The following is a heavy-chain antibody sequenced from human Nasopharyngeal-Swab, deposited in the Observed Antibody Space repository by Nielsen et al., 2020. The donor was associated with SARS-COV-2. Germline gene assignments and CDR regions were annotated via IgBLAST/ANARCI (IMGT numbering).Heavy chain of an antibody. J-gene: IGHJ3*02. V-gene: IGHV4-39*01. CDR2: IYYSGST. Sequence: SETLSLTCTVSGGSISSSSYYWGWIRQPPGKGLEWIGSIYYSGSTYYNPSLKSRVTISVGTSKNQFSLKLSSVTAADTAVYYCARHQEFTIFGVVIRGAFDIWGQGTMVTVSS. CDR1: GGSISSSSYY. CDR3: ARHQEFTIFGVVIRGAFDI. D-gene: IGHD3-3*01.